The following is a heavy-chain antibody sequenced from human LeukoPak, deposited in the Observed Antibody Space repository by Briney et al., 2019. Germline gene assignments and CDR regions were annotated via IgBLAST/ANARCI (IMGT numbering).Heavy chain of an antibody. CDR1: GYSISSGYY. D-gene: IGHD6-19*01. Sequence: PSETLSLTCTVSGYSISSGYYWGWIRQPPGKGLEWIGSIYHSGSTYYNPSLKSRVTISVDTSKNQFSLKLSSVTAADTAVYYCARHSPTYSSGWYVFDYWGQGTLVTVSS. V-gene: IGHV4-38-2*02. J-gene: IGHJ4*02. CDR3: ARHSPTYSSGWYVFDY. CDR2: IYHSGST.